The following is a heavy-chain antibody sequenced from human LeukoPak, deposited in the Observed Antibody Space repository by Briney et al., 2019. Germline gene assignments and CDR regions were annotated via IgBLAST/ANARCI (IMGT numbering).Heavy chain of an antibody. CDR2: ISTYNGNT. CDR1: GYTFTNFV. CDR3: AATSGYSVFGPFDY. V-gene: IGHV1-18*01. J-gene: IGHJ4*02. Sequence: ASVKVSCKASGYTFTNFVITWVRQAPGHGLEWMGWISTYNGNTKYAQKFQGRATMTTDTSTSTAYMELRSLESDDTAVYYCAATSGYSVFGPFDYWGQGTLVTVSS. D-gene: IGHD5/OR15-5a*01.